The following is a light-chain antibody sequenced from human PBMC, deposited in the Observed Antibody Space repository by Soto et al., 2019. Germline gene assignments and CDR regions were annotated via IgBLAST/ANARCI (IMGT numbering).Light chain of an antibody. V-gene: IGLV1-51*01. J-gene: IGLJ1*01. CDR3: GSWDSSLSAYV. CDR1: SSNIGGNS. Sequence: QSVMTQPPSVSAAPGQTVTISCSGSSSNIGGNSVSWYQQLPRTAPKLLIYDDNKRPSGIPDRFSGSKSGTSATLGITGFQTGDEADYYCGSWDSSLSAYVFGTGTKLTVL. CDR2: DDN.